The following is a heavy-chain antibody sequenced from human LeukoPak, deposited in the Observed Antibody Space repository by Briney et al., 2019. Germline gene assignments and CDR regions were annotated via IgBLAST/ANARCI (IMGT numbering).Heavy chain of an antibody. CDR2: IYPGDSDT. V-gene: IGHV5-51*01. CDR1: GYSFTSYW. CDR3: ARSYYYDSSGYYY. J-gene: IGHJ4*02. Sequence: PGESLKISCKGSGYSFTSYWIGWVRQMPGKGLEWMGIIYPGDSDTRYSSSFQGQVTISADKSISTAYLQWSSLKASDTAMYYCARSYYYDSSGYYYWGQGTLVTVSS. D-gene: IGHD3-22*01.